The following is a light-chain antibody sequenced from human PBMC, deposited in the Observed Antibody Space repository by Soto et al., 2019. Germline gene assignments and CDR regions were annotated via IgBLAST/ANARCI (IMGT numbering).Light chain of an antibody. CDR1: QSVGSN. V-gene: IGKV3-15*01. CDR3: QQYNNCPLT. Sequence: EIVMTQSPATLSVSPGQRATLSCRASQSVGSNLARYQQKPGQAPRLLIYGASSRPTGIPARFSGSESGTEFTLTISGLQSEDFAVYYCQQYNNCPLTFGPGTKVDI. CDR2: GAS. J-gene: IGKJ3*01.